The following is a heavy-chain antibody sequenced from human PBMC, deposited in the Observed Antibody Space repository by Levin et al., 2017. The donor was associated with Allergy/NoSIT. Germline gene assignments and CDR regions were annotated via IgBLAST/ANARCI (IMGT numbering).Heavy chain of an antibody. D-gene: IGHD6-19*01. CDR1: GFTFSNFG. Sequence: PGGSLRLSCAASGFTFSNFGIHWVRQAPGKGLEWVSAIWYDGSNKYYRDSVKGRFTISRDNSKNTLYLQMDSLRVEDTAVYYCARDRYSAVAGIDSTHPLDYWGQGTLVTVSS. CDR2: IWYDGSNK. J-gene: IGHJ4*02. V-gene: IGHV3-33*01. CDR3: ARDRYSAVAGIDSTHPLDY.